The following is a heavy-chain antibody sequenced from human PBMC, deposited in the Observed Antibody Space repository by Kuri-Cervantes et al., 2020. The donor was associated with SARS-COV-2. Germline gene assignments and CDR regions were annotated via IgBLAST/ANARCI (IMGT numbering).Heavy chain of an antibody. J-gene: IGHJ6*03. Sequence: SVKVSCKASGGTFSSYAISWVRQAPGQGLEWMGGIIPILGTPNYAQKFQGRVTITADESTSTAFMELSSLRSEDTAVYYCALGYWGSGYPRYYYYMDVWGKGTTVTVS. D-gene: IGHD3-22*01. CDR3: ALGYWGSGYPRYYYYMDV. CDR2: IIPILGTP. CDR1: GGTFSSYA. V-gene: IGHV1-69*13.